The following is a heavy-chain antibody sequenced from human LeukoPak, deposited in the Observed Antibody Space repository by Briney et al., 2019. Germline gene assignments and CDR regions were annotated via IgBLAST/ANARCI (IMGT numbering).Heavy chain of an antibody. CDR2: IRYDGSEQ. Sequence: GGSLRLSCAASGFTFSNYGLHWVRQAPGKGLEWVAFIRYDGSEQYYADSVKGRFTISRDNSKNTLHLQMNSLRSEDTAVYYCVKGKDYHVDYWGQGTLVAVPS. CDR3: VKGKDYHVDY. V-gene: IGHV3-30*02. CDR1: GFTFSNYG. D-gene: IGHD4-11*01. J-gene: IGHJ4*02.